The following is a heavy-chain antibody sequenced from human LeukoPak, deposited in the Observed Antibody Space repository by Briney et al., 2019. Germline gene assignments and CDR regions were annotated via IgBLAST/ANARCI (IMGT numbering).Heavy chain of an antibody. CDR1: GFTFSSYA. V-gene: IGHV3-23*01. J-gene: IGHJ4*02. CDR3: ASMATIEGGFDY. Sequence: GGSLRLSCAASGFTFSSYAMSWVRQAPGKGLEWVSAISGSGGSTYYADSVKGRFTISRDNAKNSLYLQMNSLRAEDTAVYYCASMATIEGGFDYWGQGTLVTVSS. CDR2: ISGSGGST. D-gene: IGHD5-24*01.